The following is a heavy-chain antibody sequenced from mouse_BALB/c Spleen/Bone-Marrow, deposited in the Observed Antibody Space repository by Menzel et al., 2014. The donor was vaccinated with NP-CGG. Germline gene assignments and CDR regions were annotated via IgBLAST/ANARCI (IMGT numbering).Heavy chain of an antibody. V-gene: IGHV1-62-2*01. CDR1: GYTFTEYI. D-gene: IGHD2-12*01. CDR3: ARHEDLDIRRRLGAMDY. Sequence: VQGVESGAELVKPGASVKLSCKASGYTFTEYIIHWIKQRSGQGLEWIGWFFPGSGSIKYSEKFKDKATLTADKSSSTVYMELSRLTSEDSAVYFCARHEDLDIRRRLGAMDYWGQGTSVTVSS. J-gene: IGHJ4*01. CDR2: FFPGSGSI.